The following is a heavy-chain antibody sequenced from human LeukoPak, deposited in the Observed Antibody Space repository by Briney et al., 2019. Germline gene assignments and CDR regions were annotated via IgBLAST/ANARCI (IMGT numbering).Heavy chain of an antibody. Sequence: ASVKVSCKASGYTFTAYFMHWVRQAPGQAREWMGWINPNSGGTNYAQNFQGRVTMTRDTSISTAYMELSRLRSDDTAVYYCARVKNYYDSSGYLYYFDYWGQGTLVTVSS. D-gene: IGHD3-22*01. V-gene: IGHV1-2*02. CDR3: ARVKNYYDSSGYLYYFDY. J-gene: IGHJ4*02. CDR1: GYTFTAYF. CDR2: INPNSGGT.